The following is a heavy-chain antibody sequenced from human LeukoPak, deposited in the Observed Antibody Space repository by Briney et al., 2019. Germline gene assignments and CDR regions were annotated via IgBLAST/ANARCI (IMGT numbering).Heavy chain of an antibody. CDR2: IYSGGGT. CDR3: ARDYGADY. Sequence: GGSLRLSCAASGFTFSDYYMSWIRQAPGKGLEWVSVIYSGGGTYYADSVKGRFIISRDSSKNTLYLQMNSLRAEDTAVYYCARDYGADYWGQGTLVTVSS. CDR1: GFTFSDYY. J-gene: IGHJ4*02. V-gene: IGHV3-53*01. D-gene: IGHD4-17*01.